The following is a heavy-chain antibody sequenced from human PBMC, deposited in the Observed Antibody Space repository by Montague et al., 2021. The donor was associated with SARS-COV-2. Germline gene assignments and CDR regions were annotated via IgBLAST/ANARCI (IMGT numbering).Heavy chain of an antibody. V-gene: IGHV3-21*01. J-gene: IGHJ4*02. CDR2: IRSDTLHT. Sequence: SLRLSCATSGFTFSRNSMNWVRQAPGKGLEWVSTIRSDTLHTFYAESVKGRFTISRDNAKNELYLQMNSLRAEDMAVYYCARGGEIDVWAPFGHWGQGTLVTVSS. CDR3: ARGGEIDVWAPFGH. D-gene: IGHD3-16*01. CDR1: GFTFSRNS.